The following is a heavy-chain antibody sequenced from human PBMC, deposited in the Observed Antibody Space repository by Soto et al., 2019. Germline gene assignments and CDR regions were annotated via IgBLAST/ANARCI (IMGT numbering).Heavy chain of an antibody. D-gene: IGHD4-17*01. Sequence: QVQLVESGGGVVQPGRSLRLSCAASGFTFSSYGMHWVRQAPGKGLEWVAVISYDGSNKYYADSVKGRFTISRDNSKDTLYLQMNSLRAEDTAVYYCAKDAGRYGGNTPLDYWGQGTLVTVSS. CDR2: ISYDGSNK. CDR1: GFTFSSYG. CDR3: AKDAGRYGGNTPLDY. V-gene: IGHV3-30*18. J-gene: IGHJ4*02.